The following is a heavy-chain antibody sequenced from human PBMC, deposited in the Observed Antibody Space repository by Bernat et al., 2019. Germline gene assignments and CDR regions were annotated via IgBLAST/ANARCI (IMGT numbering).Heavy chain of an antibody. CDR1: GFTFSSYS. CDR3: ARVPRAYGGPEPSYYMDV. J-gene: IGHJ6*03. V-gene: IGHV3-21*01. D-gene: IGHD5-12*01. CDR2: ISSSSSYI. Sequence: EVQLVESGGGLVKPGGSLRLSCAASGFTFSSYSMNWVRQAPGKGLEWVSSISSSSSYIYYADSGKGRFTISRDNAKNSLYLQMNSLRAENTAVYYCARVPRAYGGPEPSYYMDVWGKGTTVTVSS.